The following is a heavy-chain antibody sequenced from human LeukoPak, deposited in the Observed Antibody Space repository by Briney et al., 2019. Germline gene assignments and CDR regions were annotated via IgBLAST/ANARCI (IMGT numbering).Heavy chain of an antibody. Sequence: PGGSLRLSCAASGFTLSSYAMSWVRQAPGKGLEWVSGISGSGGSTYYADSVKGRFTISRDNSKNTLYVQMNSLRAEDTAVYYCAKDRGYSSSSSRLDYWGQGTLVTVSS. CDR3: AKDRGYSSSSSRLDY. V-gene: IGHV3-23*01. CDR2: ISGSGGST. CDR1: GFTLSSYA. D-gene: IGHD6-6*01. J-gene: IGHJ4*02.